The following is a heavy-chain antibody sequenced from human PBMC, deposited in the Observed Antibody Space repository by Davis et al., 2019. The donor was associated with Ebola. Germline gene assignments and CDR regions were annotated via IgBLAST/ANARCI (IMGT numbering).Heavy chain of an antibody. CDR2: INAGNGNT. CDR1: GYTFTTYA. Sequence: AASVTVSCKASGYTFTTYAIHWVRQAPGQRLEWMGWINAGNGNTQYSQKFQGRVTFTRDTSANTVYMELSSLRSEDTALYYCARDGGCGTSCYGFDPWGQGILVTVSS. CDR3: ARDGGCGTSCYGFDP. D-gene: IGHD2-15*01. V-gene: IGHV1-3*01. J-gene: IGHJ5*02.